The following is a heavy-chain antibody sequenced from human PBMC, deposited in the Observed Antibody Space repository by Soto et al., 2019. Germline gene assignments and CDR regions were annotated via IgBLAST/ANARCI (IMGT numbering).Heavy chain of an antibody. CDR2: IYYTGTT. Sequence: QVQLQESGPGLVKPSETLSLTCTVSGGSISNSYWSWLRQPPGKGLEWIGYIYYTGTTNYSPSVESRVTISVDTSKNKVSLKLTSVTAADTAVYFCARGGWSLDLWGRGTLVTVSS. J-gene: IGHJ2*01. D-gene: IGHD6-19*01. V-gene: IGHV4-59*08. CDR3: ARGGWSLDL. CDR1: GGSISNSY.